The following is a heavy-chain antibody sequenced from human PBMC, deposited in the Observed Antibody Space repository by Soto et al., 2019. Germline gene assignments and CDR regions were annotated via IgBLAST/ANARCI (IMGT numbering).Heavy chain of an antibody. CDR2: ISGSGGST. J-gene: IGHJ6*02. V-gene: IGHV3-23*01. D-gene: IGHD3-16*01. CDR3: AKEERYGYVSLYYYYGMDV. CDR1: GFTFSSYA. Sequence: VQLLESGGGLVQPGGSLRLSCAASGFTFSSYAMSWVRQAPGKGLEWVSAISGSGGSTYYADSVKGRLTITRDNSKNRLYLQMKTLRSEDAAVYYCAKEERYGYVSLYYYYGMDVWGQGTTVTVSS.